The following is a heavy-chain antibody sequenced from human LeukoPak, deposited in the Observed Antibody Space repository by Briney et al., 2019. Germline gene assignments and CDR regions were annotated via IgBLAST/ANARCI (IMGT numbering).Heavy chain of an antibody. J-gene: IGHJ4*02. CDR3: ARDYVQDY. CDR1: GFTFSDYY. V-gene: IGHV3-21*01. CDR2: ISSSSSYI. D-gene: IGHD3-16*01. Sequence: GGSLRLSCEASGFTFSDYYMNWIRQAPGKGLEWVSSISSSSSYIYYADSVKGRFTISRDNAKNSLYLQMNSLRDEDTAVYYCARDYVQDYWGQGTLVTVSS.